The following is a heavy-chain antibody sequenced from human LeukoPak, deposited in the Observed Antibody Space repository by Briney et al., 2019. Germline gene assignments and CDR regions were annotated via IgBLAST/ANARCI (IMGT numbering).Heavy chain of an antibody. J-gene: IGHJ6*03. CDR1: GYTFTGYY. D-gene: IGHD2-15*01. CDR3: ARTTEGYCSGASCFGFSYSYYMDV. V-gene: IGHV1-2*02. CDR2: INPKNGGS. Sequence: ASVKVSCKASGYTFTGYYMHWVRQAPGQGLEWVGWINPKNGGSNYAQKFQGRVTMTRDRSISTAYMELSRLTSDDTAVYYCARTTEGYCSGASCFGFSYSYYMDVWGKGTTVTISS.